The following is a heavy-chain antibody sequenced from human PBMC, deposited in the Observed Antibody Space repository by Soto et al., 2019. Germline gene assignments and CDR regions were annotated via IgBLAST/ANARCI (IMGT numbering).Heavy chain of an antibody. CDR1: GGTFSSYT. CDR3: ARGNHRWLQLGYFDL. V-gene: IGHV1-69*12. Sequence: QVQLVQSGAEVKKPGSSVTVSCKASGGTFSSYTISWVRQAPGQGLEWMGGIIPIFGTANYAQKFQGRVTITADESTSKAYMELSSLRSEDTAVYSCARGNHRWLQLGYFDLWGRGTLVTVSS. D-gene: IGHD5-12*01. CDR2: IIPIFGTA. J-gene: IGHJ2*01.